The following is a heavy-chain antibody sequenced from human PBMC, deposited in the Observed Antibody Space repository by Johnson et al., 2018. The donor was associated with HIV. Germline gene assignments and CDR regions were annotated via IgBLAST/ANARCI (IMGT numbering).Heavy chain of an antibody. CDR3: ARVEAAAGLAFDI. V-gene: IGHV3-15*01. D-gene: IGHD6-13*01. CDR2: IKSKTDGGTT. CDR1: GFTFNDYD. Sequence: VQLVESGGGVARPGGSLRLSCAASGFTFNDYDMSWVRQAPGKGLEWVGRIKSKTDGGTTDYAAPVKGRFTISRDNSKNTMYLQMNSLRAEDTAVYYCARVEAAAGLAFDIWGQGTMVTVS. J-gene: IGHJ3*02.